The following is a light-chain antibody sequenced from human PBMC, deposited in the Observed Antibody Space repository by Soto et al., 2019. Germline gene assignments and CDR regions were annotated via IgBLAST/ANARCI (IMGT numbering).Light chain of an antibody. CDR2: DLT. CDR3: TSYTTSLYV. CDR1: SGDIGGHKY. J-gene: IGLJ1*01. Sequence: QSVLTQPASVSGSPGQSITISCSGSSGDIGGHKYVSWYQQHPGKAPKLIIYDLTNRPSGVSNRFSGSNSGNTASLTISGLQAEDEADYYCTSYTTSLYVFGSGTKVTVL. V-gene: IGLV2-14*01.